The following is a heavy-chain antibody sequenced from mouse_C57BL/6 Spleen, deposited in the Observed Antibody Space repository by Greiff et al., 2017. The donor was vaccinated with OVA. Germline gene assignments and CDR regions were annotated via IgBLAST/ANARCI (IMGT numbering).Heavy chain of an antibody. V-gene: IGHV1-39*01. CDR3: APYYDYDPGYFDY. D-gene: IGHD2-4*01. CDR1: GYSFTDYN. Sequence: EVQLQQSGPELVKPGASVKLSCKASGYSFTDYNMNWVKQSNGQSLEWIGVINPNYGTTSYNQKFKGKATLTVDQSSSTAYMQLNSLTSEDSAVYYCAPYYDYDPGYFDYWGQGTTLTVSS. J-gene: IGHJ2*01. CDR2: INPNYGTT.